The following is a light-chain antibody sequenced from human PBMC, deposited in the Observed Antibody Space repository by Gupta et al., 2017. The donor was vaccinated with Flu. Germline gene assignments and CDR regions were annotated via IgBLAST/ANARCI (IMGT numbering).Light chain of an antibody. CDR2: DAS. CDR3: QQRSHLPPLN. CDR1: ESISTY. J-gene: IGKJ4*01. V-gene: IGKV3-11*01. Sequence: DIVLTQSPVTLSLSPGERATLSCRASESISTYLAWYQQKPGQAPRLLIYDASNRATGIPVRFRSSRSGTDYTLTISSLHPEDFAVYYWQQRSHLPPLNFGGGTKVEI.